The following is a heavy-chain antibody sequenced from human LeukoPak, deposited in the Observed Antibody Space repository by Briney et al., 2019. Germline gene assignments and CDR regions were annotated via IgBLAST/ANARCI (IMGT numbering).Heavy chain of an antibody. V-gene: IGHV3-23*01. CDR3: AKSPMAVAGNFDY. D-gene: IGHD6-19*01. CDR2: ISGSGGST. CDR1: GFTFSSYA. J-gene: IGHJ4*02. Sequence: GGSLTLSCAASGFTFSSYAMSWVRQAPGKGLEWVSSISGSGGSTYYAGSVKGRYTISRDNSKNTLYLQMNSLRAEDTAVYYCAKSPMAVAGNFDYWGQGTLVTVSS.